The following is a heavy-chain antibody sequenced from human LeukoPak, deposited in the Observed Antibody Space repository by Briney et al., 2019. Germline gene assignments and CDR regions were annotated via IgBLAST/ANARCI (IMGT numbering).Heavy chain of an antibody. V-gene: IGHV3-48*03. CDR2: ISSSGSTI. CDR1: GFTFSSYE. CDR3: ARVARRSTPYYYYMDV. Sequence: GGSLRLSCAASGFTFSSYEMNWVRQAPGKGLEWVSYISSSGSTIYYADSVKGRFTISRDNAKNSLYLQMNSLRAEDTAVYYCARVARRSTPYYYYMDVWGKGTTVTISS. J-gene: IGHJ6*03. D-gene: IGHD5-24*01.